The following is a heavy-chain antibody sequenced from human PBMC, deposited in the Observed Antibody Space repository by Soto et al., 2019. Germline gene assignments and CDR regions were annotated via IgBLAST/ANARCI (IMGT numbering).Heavy chain of an antibody. V-gene: IGHV5-51*01. J-gene: IGHJ6*02. CDR1: GYSFTYYW. CDR2: IYPGDSNT. CDR3: ARSIGYCSGGNCYSEVYGLDV. D-gene: IGHD2-15*01. Sequence: GESLKISCKASGYSFTYYWIGWVRQMPEKGLEWMGIIYPGDSNTRYSPSFQGQVTISADKSISTAYLQWSSLRASDTAMYYCARSIGYCSGGNCYSEVYGLDVWGQGTTVTVSS.